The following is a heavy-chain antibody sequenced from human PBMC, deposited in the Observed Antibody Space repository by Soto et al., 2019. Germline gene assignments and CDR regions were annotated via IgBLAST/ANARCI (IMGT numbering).Heavy chain of an antibody. CDR1: ASSISDDPYY. J-gene: IGHJ5*02. Sequence: SENLSLTCTGSASSISDDPYYWGWIRQPPGKRQEWIGCIYYSGTSSYNPSLESRVTMSVDTSKKQLSLRLRSVTATVTAVYYCARLHCTNPGCVPLDPWGHGPLVTVS. V-gene: IGHV4-39*01. CDR3: ARLHCTNPGCVPLDP. CDR2: IYYSGTS. D-gene: IGHD2-8*01.